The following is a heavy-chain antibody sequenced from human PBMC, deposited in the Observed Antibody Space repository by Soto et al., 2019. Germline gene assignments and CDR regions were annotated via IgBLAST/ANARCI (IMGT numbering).Heavy chain of an antibody. J-gene: IGHJ6*02. CDR1: GYTFTCYY. Sequence: ASVKVSCKASGYTFTCYYMHWVRQAPGQGLEWMGWINPNSGGTNYAQKFQGWVTMTRDTSISTAYMELSRLRSDDTAVYYCARGFDYGDSQIGIDYYYYGMDVWGQGTTVTVSS. V-gene: IGHV1-2*04. D-gene: IGHD4-17*01. CDR3: ARGFDYGDSQIGIDYYYYGMDV. CDR2: INPNSGGT.